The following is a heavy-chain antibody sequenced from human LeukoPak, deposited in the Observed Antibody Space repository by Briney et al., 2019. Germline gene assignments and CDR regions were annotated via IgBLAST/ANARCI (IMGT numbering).Heavy chain of an antibody. J-gene: IGHJ4*02. V-gene: IGHV3-23*01. CDR2: ISGDGTRT. Sequence: GGSLRLSCAASGFSLSSYAMTWARQAPVKGLEWVSAISGDGTRTYYADSVKGRFTISRDNSKNTLYLEMSSLRVEDTAIYYCAKWPGGAMDYFDYWGQGPLVTVSS. D-gene: IGHD3-16*01. CDR3: AKWPGGAMDYFDY. CDR1: GFSLSSYA.